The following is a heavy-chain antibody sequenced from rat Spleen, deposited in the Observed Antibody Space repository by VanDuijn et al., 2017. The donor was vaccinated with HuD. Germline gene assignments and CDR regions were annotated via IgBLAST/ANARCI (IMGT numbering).Heavy chain of an antibody. Sequence: EVQLQESGPGLVKPSQSLSLTCSVTGYSITSNYWGWIRKFPGKKMEWMGFISYSGSTSHNPSLKSRISITRDTSKNQFFLHLNSVTTEDTATYYCARGPVDYWGQGVMVTVSS. CDR1: GYSITSNY. V-gene: IGHV3-1*01. J-gene: IGHJ2*01. CDR3: ARGPVDY. CDR2: ISYSGST.